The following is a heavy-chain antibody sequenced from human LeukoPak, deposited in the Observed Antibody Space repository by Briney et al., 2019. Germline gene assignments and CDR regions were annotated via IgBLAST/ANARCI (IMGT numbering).Heavy chain of an antibody. Sequence: GGSLRLSCAVSGFTLTNHGVSWVRQAPGKGLEWASIITGTGGKYYGDSVKGRFDLSRDNFKNTVYMQMSSLRAEDTATYYCAKDYCRDGNCPFPFLDSWGRGTLVTVSS. V-gene: IGHV3-23*01. CDR1: GFTLTNHG. J-gene: IGHJ4*02. CDR3: AKDYCRDGNCPFPFLDS. D-gene: IGHD2-15*01. CDR2: ITGTGGK.